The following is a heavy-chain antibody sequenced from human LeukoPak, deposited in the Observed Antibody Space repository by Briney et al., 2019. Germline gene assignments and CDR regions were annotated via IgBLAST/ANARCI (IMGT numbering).Heavy chain of an antibody. J-gene: IGHJ6*03. D-gene: IGHD3-10*01. CDR3: ARVRAGTGSGSYYYYMDV. CDR2: IIPAFGTT. Sequence: SVKVSCKASGATFNDYALNWVRQAPGQGLEWMGGIIPAFGTTNYAQRFQGRVTITADESTSTAYMEMNSLTSEDTAVYYCARVRAGTGSGSYYYYMDVWGKGTTVTISS. CDR1: GATFNDYA. V-gene: IGHV1-69*13.